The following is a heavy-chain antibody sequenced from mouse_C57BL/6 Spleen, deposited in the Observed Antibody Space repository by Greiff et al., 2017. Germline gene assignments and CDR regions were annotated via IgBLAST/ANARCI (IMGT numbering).Heavy chain of an antibody. CDR2: IYPGSGST. Sequence: VQLQQPGAELVKPGASVKMSCKASGYTFTSYWITWVKQRPGQGLAWIGDIYPGSGSTNYNEKFKSKTTLTVDTSSSTAYMQLSSLTSEGSAVYCCARQHYYGSPDYWGQGTTLTVSS. V-gene: IGHV1-55*01. CDR3: ARQHYYGSPDY. J-gene: IGHJ2*01. D-gene: IGHD1-1*01. CDR1: GYTFTSYW.